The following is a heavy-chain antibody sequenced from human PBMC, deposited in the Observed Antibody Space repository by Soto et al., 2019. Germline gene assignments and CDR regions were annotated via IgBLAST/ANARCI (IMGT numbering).Heavy chain of an antibody. J-gene: IGHJ4*02. D-gene: IGHD3-3*01. CDR2: ISYDGSNK. CDR3: AASYAYYDFWSGPLDY. CDR1: GFTFSSYG. V-gene: IGHV3-30*03. Sequence: GGSLRLSCAASGFTFSSYGMHWVRQAPGKGLEWVAVISYDGSNKYYADSVKGRFTISRDNSKNTLYLQMNSLRAEDTAVYYCAASYAYYDFWSGPLDYWGQGTLVTVSS.